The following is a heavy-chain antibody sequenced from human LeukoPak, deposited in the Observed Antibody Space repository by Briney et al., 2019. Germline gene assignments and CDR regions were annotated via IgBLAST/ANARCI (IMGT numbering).Heavy chain of an antibody. CDR3: STSQGVVVIYYYGMDV. CDR2: IKSTTDGGAT. V-gene: IGHV3-15*01. D-gene: IGHD2-2*01. J-gene: IGHJ6*02. Sequence: PGGSLRLSCAASGFTFSSAWMSWVRQAPGKGLEWVGRIKSTTDGGATDYAAPVKGRFTISRDDSKNTLNLQMDSLKTEDTAVYYCSTSQGVVVIYYYGMDVWGQGTTVTVSS. CDR1: GFTFSSAW.